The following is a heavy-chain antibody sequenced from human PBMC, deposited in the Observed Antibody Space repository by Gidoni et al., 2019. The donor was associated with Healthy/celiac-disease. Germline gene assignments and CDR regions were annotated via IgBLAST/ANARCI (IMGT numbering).Heavy chain of an antibody. CDR1: GGSISSHY. D-gene: IGHD6-13*01. CDR3: ARDLAAAGHYYGMDV. CDR2: IYYSGST. J-gene: IGHJ6*04. V-gene: IGHV4-59*11. Sequence: QVQLQESGPGLVKPSETLSLTCTVSGGSISSHYWSWIRQPPVKGLEWRRYIYYSGSTNYNPSLKSRVTISVDTSKNQLSLKLSSVNAADTAGYYGARDLAAAGHYYGMDVWGKGTTVTVSS.